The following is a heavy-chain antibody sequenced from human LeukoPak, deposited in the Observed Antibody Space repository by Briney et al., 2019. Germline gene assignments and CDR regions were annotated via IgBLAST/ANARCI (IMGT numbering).Heavy chain of an antibody. D-gene: IGHD5-24*01. V-gene: IGHV1-3*01. CDR3: AREMATMRDAFNI. Sequence: ASVKVSCKASGYTFTSYGISWVRQAPGQRLEWMGWINAGNGNTKYSQKFQGRVTITRDTSASTAYMELSSLRSEDTAVYYCAREMATMRDAFNIWGQGTMVTVSS. J-gene: IGHJ3*02. CDR1: GYTFTSYG. CDR2: INAGNGNT.